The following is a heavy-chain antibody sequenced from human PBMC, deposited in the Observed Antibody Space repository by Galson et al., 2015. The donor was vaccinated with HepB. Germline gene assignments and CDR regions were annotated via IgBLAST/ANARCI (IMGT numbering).Heavy chain of an antibody. CDR3: AKRYLAGYDFWSGYSSDY. CDR1: GFTFSSYA. D-gene: IGHD3-3*01. V-gene: IGHV3-23*01. J-gene: IGHJ4*02. Sequence: SLRLSCAASGFTFSSYAMSWVRQAPGRGLEWVSAISGSGGSTYYADSVKGRFTISRDNSKNTLYLQMNSLRAEDTAIYYCAKRYLAGYDFWSGYSSDYWGQGTLVTVSS. CDR2: ISGSGGST.